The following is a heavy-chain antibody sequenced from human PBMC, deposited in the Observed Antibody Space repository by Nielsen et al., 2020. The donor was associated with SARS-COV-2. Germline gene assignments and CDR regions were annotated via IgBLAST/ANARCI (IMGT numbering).Heavy chain of an antibody. CDR1: GGPISSNH. Sequence: SEILSSTCTAPGGPISSNHWSWIRQPPGKGLEWIGYIYYSGSTNYNPSLKSRVTISVDTSKNQFSLKLSSVTAADTAVYYCARVQGSSWDYYYGMDVWGQGTTVTVSS. D-gene: IGHD6-13*01. CDR2: IYYSGST. V-gene: IGHV4-59*01. J-gene: IGHJ6*02. CDR3: ARVQGSSWDYYYGMDV.